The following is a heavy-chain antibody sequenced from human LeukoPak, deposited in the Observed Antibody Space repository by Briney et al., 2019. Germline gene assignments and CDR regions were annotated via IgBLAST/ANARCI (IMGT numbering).Heavy chain of an antibody. CDR1: GFTFSSYS. Sequence: GGSLRLSCAASGFTFSSYSMNWARQAPAQGLELVSSISSSSSYIYYADSLKSRFTIFSVNAKNSLYLLMNSLIAEATAAYYYSNSDAFDIWGQGTMVTVSS. CDR3: SNSDAFDI. V-gene: IGHV3-21*01. J-gene: IGHJ3*02. CDR2: ISSSSSYI.